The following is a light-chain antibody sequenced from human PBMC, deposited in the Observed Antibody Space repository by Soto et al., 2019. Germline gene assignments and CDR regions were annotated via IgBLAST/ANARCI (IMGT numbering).Light chain of an antibody. CDR3: QQYGRSPRT. V-gene: IGKV3-20*01. CDR2: GAS. Sequence: VLTQSPGTLSLSPGERATLSCRASQSISSYVAWYQQKPGQALRLLIYGASTRADGIADRFSGSGSGTDFTLSIRRLEPEDFAVYYCQQYGRSPRTFGQGTKVDIK. CDR1: QSISSY. J-gene: IGKJ1*01.